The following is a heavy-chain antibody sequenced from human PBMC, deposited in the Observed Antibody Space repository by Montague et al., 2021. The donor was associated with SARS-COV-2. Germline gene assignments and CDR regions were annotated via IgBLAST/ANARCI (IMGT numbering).Heavy chain of an antibody. CDR2: IFSGGSP. V-gene: IGHV4-61*02. J-gene: IGHJ4*02. CDR1: GGSLEIDSSY. Sequence: TLSLTCTISGGSLEIDSSYWSWVRQPAGKGLEWIGRIFSGGSPDYSPSLKSRVAISLDTSNYRFSLRLTSVTAADTAVYFRARGGNSFDDWGQGILVTVSS. CDR3: ARGGNSFDD.